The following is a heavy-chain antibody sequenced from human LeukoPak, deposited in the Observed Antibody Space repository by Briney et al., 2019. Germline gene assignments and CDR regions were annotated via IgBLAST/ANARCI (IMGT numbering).Heavy chain of an antibody. CDR1: GFTVGSSF. Sequence: GGSLTLSCAASGFTVGSSFMTWVRQAPGKGLQWVSVIFSDGTTYYTDSVKGRFTISRDNSKNTLYLQLNSLRAEDTAVYYCAKTGGPWDWGQGTLVTVSS. V-gene: IGHV3-53*01. D-gene: IGHD7-27*01. CDR2: IFSDGTT. J-gene: IGHJ4*02. CDR3: AKTGGPWD.